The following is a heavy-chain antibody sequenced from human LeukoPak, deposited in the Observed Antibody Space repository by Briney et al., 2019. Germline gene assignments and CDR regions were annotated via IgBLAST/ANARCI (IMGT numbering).Heavy chain of an antibody. V-gene: IGHV4-38-2*02. D-gene: IGHD5/OR15-5a*01. CDR3: ATLVSTRYYFDY. Sequence: SETLSLTCTVSGYSISSGYFWGWIRQPPGKGLEWIGSIYHSGTTYYNPSPKSRVTISTDTSKNQFSLRLTSVTAADTAVYFCATLVSTRYYFDYWGQGTLVTVSS. J-gene: IGHJ4*02. CDR1: GYSISSGYF. CDR2: IYHSGTT.